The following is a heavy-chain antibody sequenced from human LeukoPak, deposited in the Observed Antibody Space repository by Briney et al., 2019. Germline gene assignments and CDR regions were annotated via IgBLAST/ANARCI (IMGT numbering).Heavy chain of an antibody. CDR2: MNPNSGNT. V-gene: IGHV1-8*03. J-gene: IGHJ4*02. CDR1: GYTFTSYD. CDR3: AKDDIVGYNYGSPHFFDY. Sequence: ASVKVSCKASGYTFTSYDINWVRQATGQGLEWMGWMNPNSGNTGYAQKFQGRVTITRNTSISTAYMELSSLRSEDTAVYYCAKDDIVGYNYGSPHFFDYWGQGTLVTVSS. D-gene: IGHD5-18*01.